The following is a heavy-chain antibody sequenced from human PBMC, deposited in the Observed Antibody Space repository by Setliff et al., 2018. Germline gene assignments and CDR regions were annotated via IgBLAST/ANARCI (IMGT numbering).Heavy chain of an antibody. D-gene: IGHD1-26*01. CDR2: INHSGST. CDR3: ARVPGGRFDY. Sequence: SETLSLTCTVSGGSISSGGYYWSWIRQPPGKGLEWIGEINHSGSTNYNPSLKSRVTISSDTSKRQFSLRLTSVTAADTAVYYCARVPGGRFDYWGQGTLVTVSS. V-gene: IGHV4-61*08. CDR1: GGSISSGGYY. J-gene: IGHJ4*02.